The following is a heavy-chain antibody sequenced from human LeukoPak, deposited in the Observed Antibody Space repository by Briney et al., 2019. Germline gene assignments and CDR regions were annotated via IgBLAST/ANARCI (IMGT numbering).Heavy chain of an antibody. J-gene: IGHJ4*02. Sequence: GGSLRLSCAASRFSFSSYWMTWVRQAPGKGLEWVASIKQDGSEKYYVDSVKGRFTISRDNAKNSLYLQINSLRVEDTAGYYCVSGGDYRYWGQGTLVTVSS. CDR2: IKQDGSEK. CDR3: VSGGDYRY. CDR1: RFSFSSYW. D-gene: IGHD4-17*01. V-gene: IGHV3-7*01.